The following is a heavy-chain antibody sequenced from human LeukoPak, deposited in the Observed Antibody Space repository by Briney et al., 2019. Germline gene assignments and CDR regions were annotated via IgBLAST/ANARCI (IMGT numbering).Heavy chain of an antibody. V-gene: IGHV3-7*01. D-gene: IGHD5-18*01. CDR1: GFTFSSYW. CDR2: IKQDGSEK. CDR3: ARERYSYGFNYFDY. J-gene: IGHJ4*02. Sequence: RGSLRLSCAASGFTFSSYWMSWVRQAPGKGLEWVANIKQDGSEKYYVDSVKGRFTTSRDNAKNSLYLQMNSLRAEDTAVYYCARERYSYGFNYFDYWGQGTLVTVSS.